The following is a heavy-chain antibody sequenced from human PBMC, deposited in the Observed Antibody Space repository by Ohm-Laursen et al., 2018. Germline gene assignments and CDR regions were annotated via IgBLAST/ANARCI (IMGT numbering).Heavy chain of an antibody. D-gene: IGHD6-6*01. J-gene: IGHJ4*02. CDR2: IDTSSRGI. V-gene: IGHV3-48*01. CDR1: GFTFSNAW. Sequence: GSLRLSCAASGFTFSNAWMNWVRQAPGKGLQWVSYIDTSSRGIYSADSVKGRFTISRDNAKNSLYLQMNSLRAEDTAVYYCARDRIAARRGDFDYWGQGTLVTVSS. CDR3: ARDRIAARRGDFDY.